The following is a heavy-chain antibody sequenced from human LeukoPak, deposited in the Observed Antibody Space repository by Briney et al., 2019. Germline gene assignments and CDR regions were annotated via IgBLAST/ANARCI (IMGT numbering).Heavy chain of an antibody. CDR1: GFTFSSYT. J-gene: IGHJ4*02. V-gene: IGHV3-64*01. CDR3: AKDAWYAGSYSDS. D-gene: IGHD3-10*01. Sequence: GGSLRLSCAASGFTFSSYTIHWVRQAPGKGLEYVSAISGNGGDTYYANSVKGRFTISRDNSKNTLFLQMGSLRAEDTAVYYCAKDAWYAGSYSDSWGQGILVTVSS. CDR2: ISGNGGDT.